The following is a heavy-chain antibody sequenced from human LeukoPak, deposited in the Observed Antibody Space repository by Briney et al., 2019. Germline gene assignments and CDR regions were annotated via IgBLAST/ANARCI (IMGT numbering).Heavy chain of an antibody. CDR1: GGSISSYY. J-gene: IGHJ5*02. D-gene: IGHD3-10*01. Sequence: SETLSLTCTVSGGSISSYYWSWIRQPAGKGLEWIGRIYTSGSTNYNPSLKSRVTMSVDTSTNQFSLKLSSVTAADTAVYYCARDRLGYYGSGSYPTYNWFDPWGQGTLVTVCS. V-gene: IGHV4-4*07. CDR2: IYTSGST. CDR3: ARDRLGYYGSGSYPTYNWFDP.